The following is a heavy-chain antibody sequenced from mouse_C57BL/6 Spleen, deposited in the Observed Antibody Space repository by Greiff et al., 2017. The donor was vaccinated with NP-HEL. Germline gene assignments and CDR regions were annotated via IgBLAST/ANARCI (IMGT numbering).Heavy chain of an antibody. D-gene: IGHD1-1*01. V-gene: IGHV10-1*01. Sequence: EVKLMESGGGLVQPKGSLKLSCAASGFSFNTYAMNWVRQAPGKGLEWVARIRSKSNNYATYYADSVKDRFTISRDDSESMLYLQMNNLKTEDTAMYYCVRQGYGSSYGAIDYWGQGTSVTVSS. J-gene: IGHJ4*01. CDR3: VRQGYGSSYGAIDY. CDR2: IRSKSNNYAT. CDR1: GFSFNTYA.